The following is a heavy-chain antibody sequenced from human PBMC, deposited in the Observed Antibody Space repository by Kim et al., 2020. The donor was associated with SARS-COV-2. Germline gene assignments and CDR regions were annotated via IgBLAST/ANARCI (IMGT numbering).Heavy chain of an antibody. CDR2: ISYDGSNK. J-gene: IGHJ6*02. CDR3: AKDGEVAAADSLYYYYYGMDV. V-gene: IGHV3-30*18. Sequence: GGSLRLSCAASGFTFSSYGMHWVRQAPGKGLEWVAVISYDGSNKYYADSVKGRFTISRDNSKNTLYLQMNSLRAEDTAVYYCAKDGEVAAADSLYYYYYGMDVWGQGTTVTVSS. D-gene: IGHD6-13*01. CDR1: GFTFSSYG.